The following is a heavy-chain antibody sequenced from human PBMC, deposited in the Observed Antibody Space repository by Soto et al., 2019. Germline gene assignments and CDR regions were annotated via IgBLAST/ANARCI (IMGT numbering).Heavy chain of an antibody. CDR3: ATDGVYGSGSYMDY. Sequence: GGSLRLSCAASGFSFTSYWMSWVRQAPGEGLEWVANIKQDGGEEYYVDSVKGRFTISRDNAKTSLHLQMNSLRAEDSAVYYRATDGVYGSGSYMDYWGQGTLVTVSS. J-gene: IGHJ4*02. D-gene: IGHD3-10*01. V-gene: IGHV3-7*01. CDR1: GFSFTSYW. CDR2: IKQDGGEE.